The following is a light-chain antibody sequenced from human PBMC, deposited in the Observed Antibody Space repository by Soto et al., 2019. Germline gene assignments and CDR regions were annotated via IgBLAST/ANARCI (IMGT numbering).Light chain of an antibody. V-gene: IGKV3-15*01. J-gene: IGKJ1*01. CDR3: QQYSDWPRT. CDR2: GTS. CDR1: QSVSAN. Sequence: EILMTQSPATLPVSPGERATLSCRASQSVSANLAWYQHKPGQAPRLLIYGTSTRATGIPARLSGSGSGTHFILSISSLQSEDFAIYYCQQYSDWPRTFGQGTKVEIK.